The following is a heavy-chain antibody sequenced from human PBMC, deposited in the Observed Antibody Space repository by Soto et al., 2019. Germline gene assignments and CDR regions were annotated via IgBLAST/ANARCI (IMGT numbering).Heavy chain of an antibody. CDR2: IIPIFGTA. Sequence: QVQLVQSGAEVKKPGSSVKVSCKASGGTFSSYAISWVRQAPGQGLEWMGGIIPIFGTANYAQKFQGRVTITADESTSTAYMELSSLRSEDKAVYYCAVTIHYYDSSGYPGPLDYWGQGTLVTVSS. V-gene: IGHV1-69*01. CDR3: AVTIHYYDSSGYPGPLDY. D-gene: IGHD3-22*01. CDR1: GGTFSSYA. J-gene: IGHJ4*02.